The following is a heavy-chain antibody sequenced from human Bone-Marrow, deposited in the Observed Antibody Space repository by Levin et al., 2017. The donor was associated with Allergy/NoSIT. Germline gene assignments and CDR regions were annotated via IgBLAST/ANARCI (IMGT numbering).Heavy chain of an antibody. CDR1: GDSVSSNSAA. CDR2: TYYRSKWCN. J-gene: IGHJ6*03. Sequence: SQTLSLTCAISGDSVSSNSAAWNWIRQSPSRGLEWLGRTYYRSKWCNDYAVSVKSRITINPDTSKNQFSLQLNSVTPEDTAVYYCARGISTMVRGFPYMDVWGKGTTVTVSS. V-gene: IGHV6-1*01. D-gene: IGHD3-10*01. CDR3: ARGISTMVRGFPYMDV.